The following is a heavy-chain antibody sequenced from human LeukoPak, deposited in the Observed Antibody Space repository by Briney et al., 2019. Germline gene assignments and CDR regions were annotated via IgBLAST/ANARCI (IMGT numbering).Heavy chain of an antibody. J-gene: IGHJ4*02. CDR3: AREARRADSFDY. CDR1: EFTFSNFY. D-gene: IGHD1-14*01. V-gene: IGHV3-21*01. Sequence: GGSLRLSCAASEFTFSNFYMSWVRQAPGKGLEWVSSISSGGTYIYYADSVRGRFTISRDDARNSLFLQMNSLRAEDTAVYFCAREARRADSFDYWGQGTLVTVSS. CDR2: ISSGGTYI.